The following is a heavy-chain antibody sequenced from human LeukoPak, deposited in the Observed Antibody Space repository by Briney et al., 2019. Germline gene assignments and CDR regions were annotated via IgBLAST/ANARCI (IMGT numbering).Heavy chain of an antibody. V-gene: IGHV1-3*03. Sequence: ASVKVSCKASGYTFTSYAMHWVRQAPGQRLEWMGWINAGNGNTKYSQEFQGRVTMTEDTSTDTAYMELSSLRSEDTAVYYCATDARGVIMLERWFDPWGQGTLVTVSS. CDR2: INAGNGNT. CDR3: ATDARGVIMLERWFDP. J-gene: IGHJ5*02. D-gene: IGHD3-10*01. CDR1: GYTFTSYA.